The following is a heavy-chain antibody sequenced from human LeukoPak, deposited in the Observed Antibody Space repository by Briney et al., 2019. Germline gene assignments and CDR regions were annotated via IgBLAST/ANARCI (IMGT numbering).Heavy chain of an antibody. CDR3: ARDLGGRWLNY. V-gene: IGHV3-66*01. CDR1: GFTVSSNY. CDR2: IYSGGST. Sequence: GGSLRLSCAASGFTVSSNYMSWVRQAPGKGLEWVSVIYSGGSTYYADSVKNRFTISRDNSKNTLYLQMNSLRAEDTAVYYCARDLGGRWLNYWGQGTLVTVSS. J-gene: IGHJ4*02. D-gene: IGHD4-23*01.